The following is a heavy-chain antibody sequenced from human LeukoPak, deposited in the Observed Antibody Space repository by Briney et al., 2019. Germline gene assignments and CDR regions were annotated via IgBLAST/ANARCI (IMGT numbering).Heavy chain of an antibody. CDR1: GFTFNNYE. V-gene: IGHV3-48*03. CDR3: ARMSRDAYFDF. J-gene: IGHJ4*02. Sequence: GGSLRLSCAASGFTFNNYEMNWVRQAPGKGLEWVSYISSSGSTIYYADSVKGRFTISRDNAKISLYLQVNSLRAEDTAIYYCARMSRDAYFDFWGQGTLVIVSS. D-gene: IGHD5-24*01. CDR2: ISSSGSTI.